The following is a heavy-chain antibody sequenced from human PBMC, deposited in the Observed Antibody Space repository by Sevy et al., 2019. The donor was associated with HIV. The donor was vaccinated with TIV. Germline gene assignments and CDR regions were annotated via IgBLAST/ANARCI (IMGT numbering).Heavy chain of an antibody. CDR2: IHSDDTT. D-gene: IGHD5-18*01. CDR1: GFTVNSNY. V-gene: IGHV3-66*01. J-gene: IGHJ4*02. CDR3: ARGKSGYGYALNY. Sequence: GGFLRLSCAASGFTVNSNYMTWVRQAPGKGLEGVSVIHSDDTTYHADSVKDRFTISIDNFKNTLYLHMSSLRAEDTAVYYCARGKSGYGYALNYWGQGTLVTVSS.